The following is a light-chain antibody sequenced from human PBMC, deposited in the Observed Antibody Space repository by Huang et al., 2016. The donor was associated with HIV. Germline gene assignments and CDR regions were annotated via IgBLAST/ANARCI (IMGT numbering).Light chain of an antibody. J-gene: IGKJ2*01. CDR1: QSVLYTSHNKNS. CDR3: QQYYSSPYT. Sequence: DIVMTQSPDSLAVSLGERATINCKSSQSVLYTSHNKNSLAWYQQKEGQPPKLLIHGASTRESGVPDRFSGSGSGTDFTLTISSLQAEDVAVYYCQQYYSSPYTFGPGTKLEIK. CDR2: GAS. V-gene: IGKV4-1*01.